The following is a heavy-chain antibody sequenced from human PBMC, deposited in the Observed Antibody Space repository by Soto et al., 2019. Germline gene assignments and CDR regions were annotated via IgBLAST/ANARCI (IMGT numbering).Heavy chain of an antibody. CDR2: MNPNSGNT. CDR1: GYTFTSYD. Sequence: QVQLVQSGAEVMKPGASVKVSCKASGYTFTSYDINWVRQATGQGLEWMGWMNPNSGNTGYAQKFQGRVTMTRNTSISTAYMELSSLRSEDTAVYYCARGEYCSGGSCYRNWFDPWGQGTLVTVSS. J-gene: IGHJ5*02. D-gene: IGHD2-15*01. V-gene: IGHV1-8*01. CDR3: ARGEYCSGGSCYRNWFDP.